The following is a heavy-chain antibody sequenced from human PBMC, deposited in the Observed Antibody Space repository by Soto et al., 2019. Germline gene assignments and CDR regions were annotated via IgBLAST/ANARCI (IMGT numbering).Heavy chain of an antibody. CDR3: DRKYGDYVDGFDY. V-gene: IGHV4-30-4*01. CDR2: IYYSGST. Sequence: SETLSLTCTVSGGSISSGDYYWSWIRQPPGKGLEWIGYIYYSGSTYYNPSLKSRVTISVDTSKNQFSLKLSSVTAAETAVYYCDRKYGDYVDGFDYWGQGTLVSVSS. J-gene: IGHJ4*02. D-gene: IGHD4-17*01. CDR1: GGSISSGDYY.